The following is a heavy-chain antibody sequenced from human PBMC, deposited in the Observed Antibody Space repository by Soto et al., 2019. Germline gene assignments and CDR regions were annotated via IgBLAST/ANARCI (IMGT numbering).Heavy chain of an antibody. D-gene: IGHD6-19*01. Sequence: GGSLRLSCAASGFTFSNYAMHWVRQAQGKGLEWVAVILNDGSNKYYADSVKGRVTLPRNNSKNTLYLQMNSLRAYNTALYYCGRDPLAVETLYWGPETLLTVSS. CDR3: GRDPLAVETLY. CDR2: ILNDGSNK. CDR1: GFTFSNYA. V-gene: IGHV3-30-3*01. J-gene: IGHJ4*02.